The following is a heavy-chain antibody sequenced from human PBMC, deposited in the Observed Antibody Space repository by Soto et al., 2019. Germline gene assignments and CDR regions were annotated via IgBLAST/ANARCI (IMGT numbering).Heavy chain of an antibody. D-gene: IGHD6-19*01. CDR2: ISTYIGST. V-gene: IGHV1-18*01. Sequence: QVHLVQSGAEVMQPGASVKVSCKASGYNFTALGIAWVRQAPGQGREWVGWISTYIGSTVYAQNLQARVTLTTDRSTSTASMELRSLRSDDTAVYFCRRDRKTSGSGWYELDLWGQGTAVTVSS. J-gene: IGHJ4*02. CDR1: GYNFTALG. CDR3: RRDRKTSGSGWYELDL.